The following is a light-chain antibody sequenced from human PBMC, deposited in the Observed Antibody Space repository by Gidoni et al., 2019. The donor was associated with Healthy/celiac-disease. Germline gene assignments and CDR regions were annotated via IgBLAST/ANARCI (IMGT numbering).Light chain of an antibody. CDR3: QQYGSSPSIT. J-gene: IGKJ5*01. CDR1: QSVSSSY. CDR2: GAS. V-gene: IGKV3-20*01. Sequence: IVCTQSPCTLSLSPGERATLSCRASQSVSSSYLAWYQQKPGQAPRLLIYGASSRATGIPDRFSGSGSGTDFTLTISRLEPEDFAVYYCQQYGSSPSITFGQGTRLEIK.